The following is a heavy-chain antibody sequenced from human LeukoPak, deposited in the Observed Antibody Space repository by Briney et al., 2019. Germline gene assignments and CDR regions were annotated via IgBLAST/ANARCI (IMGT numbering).Heavy chain of an antibody. CDR1: GGSISSYY. J-gene: IGHJ5*02. CDR2: IYYSGST. Sequence: PSETLSLTCTVSGGSISSYYWSWIRQPPGKGLEWIGYIYYSGSTNYNPSLKSRVTISVDTSKNQFSLKLSSVTAADTAVYYCARVRSTSWPLPYNWFDPWGQGTLVTVFS. V-gene: IGHV4-59*01. D-gene: IGHD2-2*01. CDR3: ARVRSTSWPLPYNWFDP.